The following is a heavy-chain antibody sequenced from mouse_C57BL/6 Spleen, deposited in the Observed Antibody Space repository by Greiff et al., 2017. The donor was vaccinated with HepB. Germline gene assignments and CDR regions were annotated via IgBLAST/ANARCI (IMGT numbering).Heavy chain of an antibody. J-gene: IGHJ4*01. CDR1: GFTFSDYG. CDR2: ISSGSSTI. V-gene: IGHV5-17*01. D-gene: IGHD2-3*01. Sequence: DVMLVESGGGLVKPGGSLKLSCAASGFTFSDYGMHWVRQAPEKGLEWVAYISSGSSTIYYADTVKGRFTISRDNAKNTLFLQMTSLRSEDTAMYYCARTGDGYYPYAMDYWGQGTSVTVSS. CDR3: ARTGDGYYPYAMDY.